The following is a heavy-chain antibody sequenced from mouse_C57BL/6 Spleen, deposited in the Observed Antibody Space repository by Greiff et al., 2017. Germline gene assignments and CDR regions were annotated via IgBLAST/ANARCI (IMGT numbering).Heavy chain of an antibody. CDR3: ARYGFDY. D-gene: IGHD1-1*01. CDR2: IYPRSGKT. J-gene: IGHJ2*01. V-gene: IGHV1-81*01. Sequence: QVQLQQSGAELARPGASVKLSCTASGYTFTSYGISWVKQRTGQGLEWIGEIYPRSGKTYYNEKFKGKATLTADKSSSTAYMELRLLTAEDSAVYFCARYGFDYWGQGTTLTVSS. CDR1: GYTFTSYG.